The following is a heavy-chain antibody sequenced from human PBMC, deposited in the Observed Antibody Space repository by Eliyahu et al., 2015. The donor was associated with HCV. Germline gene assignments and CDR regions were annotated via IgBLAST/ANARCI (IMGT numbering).Heavy chain of an antibody. V-gene: IGHV4-39*01. D-gene: IGHD4-17*01. J-gene: IGHJ4*02. CDR1: GXSISSSSYY. Sequence: QLQLQESGPGLVKPSETLSLTCTVSGXSISSSSYYWGWIRQPPGKGLEWIGSIYYSGSTYYNPSLKSRVTISVDTSKNQFSLKLSSVTAADTAVYYCARHARSTVTDYWGQGTLVTVSS. CDR2: IYYSGST. CDR3: ARHARSTVTDY.